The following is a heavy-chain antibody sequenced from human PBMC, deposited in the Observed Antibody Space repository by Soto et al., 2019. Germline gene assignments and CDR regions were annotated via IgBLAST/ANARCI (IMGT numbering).Heavy chain of an antibody. CDR2: IYYSGST. CDR3: ASPGSGSYPGLDY. V-gene: IGHV4-39*01. Sequence: PSETLSLTCTVSGGSISSSSYYWGWIRQPPGKGLEWIGSIYYSGSTYYNTSLKSRVTISVDTSKNQFSLKLSSVTAAETSVYYCASPGSGSYPGLDYWGQGTLVTVSS. CDR1: GGSISSSSYY. D-gene: IGHD3-10*01. J-gene: IGHJ4*02.